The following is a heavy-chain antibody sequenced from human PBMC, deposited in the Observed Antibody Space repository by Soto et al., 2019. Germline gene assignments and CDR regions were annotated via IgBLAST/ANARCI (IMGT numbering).Heavy chain of an antibody. CDR3: ARRVTISYYMDV. D-gene: IGHD1-1*01. V-gene: IGHV4-34*01. CDR1: GGSFSDYY. J-gene: IGHJ6*03. CDR2: IYHSGSI. Sequence: PSETLSHTCAVYGGSFSDYYWSWIRQPPGKGLEWIGEIYHSGSINYNPSLKSRLTISVDTSKKQFSLRLSSVTAADTAVYYCARRVTISYYMDVWGKGTTVTVSS.